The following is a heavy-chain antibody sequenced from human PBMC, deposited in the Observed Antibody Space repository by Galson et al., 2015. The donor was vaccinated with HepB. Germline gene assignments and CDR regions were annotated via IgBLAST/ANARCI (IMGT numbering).Heavy chain of an antibody. V-gene: IGHV3-74*01. CDR1: GFTFSSYW. CDR2: INSDGSST. J-gene: IGHJ3*02. Sequence: SLRLSCAASGFTFSSYWMHWVRQAPGKGLVWVSRINSDGSSTSYADSVKGRFTISRDNAKNTLYLQMNSLRAEDTAVYYCARDSLGYCSSTSCHGDAFDIWGQGTMVTVSS. D-gene: IGHD2-2*01. CDR3: ARDSLGYCSSTSCHGDAFDI.